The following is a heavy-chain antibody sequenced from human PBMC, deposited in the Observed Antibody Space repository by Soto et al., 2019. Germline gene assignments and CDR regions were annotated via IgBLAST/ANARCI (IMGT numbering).Heavy chain of an antibody. CDR1: GYTFTSSG. D-gene: IGHD2-15*01. J-gene: IGHJ5*02. V-gene: IGHV1-18*01. CDR3: AREDGSRGRCYSMWFDP. Sequence: ASVKVSCKASGYTFTSSGISWVRQAPGQGLEWMGWISAYNGNTNYAQKLQGRVTMTTDTSTSTAYMELRSLRSDDTAVYYCAREDGSRGRCYSMWFDPWGQGNLVNVSS. CDR2: ISAYNGNT.